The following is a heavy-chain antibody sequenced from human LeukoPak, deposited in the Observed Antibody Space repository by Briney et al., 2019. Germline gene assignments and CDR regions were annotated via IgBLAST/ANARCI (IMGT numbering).Heavy chain of an antibody. CDR3: AKPYSGWTSFDY. CDR1: RFTFTSYV. CDR2: ISAGGRNT. V-gene: IGHV3-23*01. J-gene: IGHJ4*02. Sequence: GGSLRLSCAASRFTFTSYVMSWVRQAPGKGLECVSAISAGGRNTYYADSVKGRFTISRDDSKNTLYLQMNSLRVEDTAVYYCAKPYSGWTSFDYWGQGTLVTVSS. D-gene: IGHD6-19*01.